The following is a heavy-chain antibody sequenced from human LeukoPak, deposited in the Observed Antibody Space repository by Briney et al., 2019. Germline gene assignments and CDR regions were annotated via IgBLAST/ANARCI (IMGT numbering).Heavy chain of an antibody. D-gene: IGHD3-9*01. CDR2: INHSGST. CDR3: ARGRQYYDILTGMGNYFDY. CDR1: GGSFSGYY. Sequence: PSETLSLTCAVYGGSFSGYYWSWIRQPPGKGLEWIGEINHSGSTNYNPSLKSRVTISVDTSKNQFSLKLSSVTAADTAVYYCARGRQYYDILTGMGNYFDYWGQGTLVTVSS. V-gene: IGHV4-34*01. J-gene: IGHJ4*02.